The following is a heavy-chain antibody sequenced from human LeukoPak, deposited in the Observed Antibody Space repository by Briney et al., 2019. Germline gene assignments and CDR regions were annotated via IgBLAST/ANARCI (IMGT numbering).Heavy chain of an antibody. CDR3: ARDEYSSGVFDY. D-gene: IGHD6-19*01. CDR1: GFTFSSYA. J-gene: IGHJ4*02. Sequence: TGGSLRLSCAASGFTFSSYAMHWVRQAPGKGLEWVAVISYDGSNKYYADSVKGRFTISRDNSKNTLYLQMNSLRAEDTAVYYCARDEYSSGVFDYWGQGTLVTVSS. CDR2: ISYDGSNK. V-gene: IGHV3-30-3*01.